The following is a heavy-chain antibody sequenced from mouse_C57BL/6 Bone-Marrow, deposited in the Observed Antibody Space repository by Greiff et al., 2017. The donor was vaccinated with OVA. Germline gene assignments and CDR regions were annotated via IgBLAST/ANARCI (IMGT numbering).Heavy chain of an antibody. CDR3: AREVGRYAMDY. CDR1: GFTFSSYA. Sequence: EVKLVESGGGLVKPGGSLKLSCAASGFTFSSYAMSWVRQTPEHRLEWVATISAGGSYTYYPDNVKGRFTISGDNATNNLYLQMSHLKAEDTAMYYCAREVGRYAMDYWGQGTSVTVSS. J-gene: IGHJ4*01. V-gene: IGHV5-4*01. CDR2: ISAGGSYT. D-gene: IGHD4-1*01.